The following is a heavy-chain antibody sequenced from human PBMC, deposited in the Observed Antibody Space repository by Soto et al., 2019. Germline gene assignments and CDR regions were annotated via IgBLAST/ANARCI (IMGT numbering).Heavy chain of an antibody. V-gene: IGHV1-18*01. CDR3: ARRIVLVPAARHYGMDV. Sequence: AAVKVSCKASGYTFTSYGISWVRQAPGQGLEWMGWISAYNGNTNYAQKLQGRVTMTTDTSTSTAYMELRSLRSDDTAVYYCARRIVLVPAARHYGMDVWGQGTTVTVSS. D-gene: IGHD2-2*01. J-gene: IGHJ6*02. CDR2: ISAYNGNT. CDR1: GYTFTSYG.